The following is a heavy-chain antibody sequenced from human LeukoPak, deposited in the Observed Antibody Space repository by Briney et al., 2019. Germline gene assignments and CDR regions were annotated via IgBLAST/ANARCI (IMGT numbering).Heavy chain of an antibody. Sequence: SETLSLTCAVYGGSFSGYYWSWIRQPPGKGLEWIGEINHSGSTNYNPSLKSRVTISVDTPKNQFSLKLSSVTAADTAVYYCARGKSGTDAFDIWGQGTMVTVSS. CDR1: GGSFSGYY. CDR3: ARGKSGTDAFDI. V-gene: IGHV4-34*01. CDR2: INHSGST. D-gene: IGHD1-1*01. J-gene: IGHJ3*02.